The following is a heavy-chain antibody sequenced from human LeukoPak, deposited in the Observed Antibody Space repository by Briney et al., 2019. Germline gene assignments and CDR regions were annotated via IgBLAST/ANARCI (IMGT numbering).Heavy chain of an antibody. V-gene: IGHV1-69*05. Sequence: ASVKVSCKVSGGTFSSYAISWVRQAPGQGLEWMGRIIPIFGTANYAQKFQGRVTITTDESTSTAYMELSSLRSEDTAVYYCARDEPLTVLTFDYWGQGTLVTVSS. D-gene: IGHD3-22*01. CDR3: ARDEPLTVLTFDY. CDR1: GGTFSSYA. J-gene: IGHJ4*02. CDR2: IIPIFGTA.